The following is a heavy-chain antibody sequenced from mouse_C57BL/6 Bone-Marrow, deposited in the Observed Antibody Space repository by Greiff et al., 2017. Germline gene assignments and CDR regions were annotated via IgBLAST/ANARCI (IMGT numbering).Heavy chain of an antibody. CDR3: AKCYYGSSYSAIDY. D-gene: IGHD1-1*01. CDR1: GYTFTDYY. Sequence: VQLQQSGPELVKPGASVKISCKASGYTFTDYYMNWVKQSHGKSLEWIGDINPNNGGTSYNQKFKGKATLTVDKSSSTAYMQLRSLTSEDSAVKYRAKCYYGSSYSAIDYWGQGTSVTVSS. V-gene: IGHV1-26*01. J-gene: IGHJ4*01. CDR2: INPNNGGT.